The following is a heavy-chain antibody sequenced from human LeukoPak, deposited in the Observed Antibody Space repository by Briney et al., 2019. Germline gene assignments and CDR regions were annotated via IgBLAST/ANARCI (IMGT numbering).Heavy chain of an antibody. CDR3: ARAERSYYYYYYYMDV. CDR1: GGSISSHY. D-gene: IGHD1-1*01. V-gene: IGHV4-59*11. Sequence: SETLSLTCTVSGGSISSHYWSWIRQPPGKGLEWIGYIYYSGSTNYNPSPKSRVTISVDTSKNQFSLKLSSVTAADTAVYYCARAERSYYYYYYYMDVWGKGTTVTVSS. CDR2: IYYSGST. J-gene: IGHJ6*03.